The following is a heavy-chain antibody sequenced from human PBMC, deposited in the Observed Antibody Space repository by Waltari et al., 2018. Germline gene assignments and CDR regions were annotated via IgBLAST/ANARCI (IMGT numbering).Heavy chain of an antibody. J-gene: IGHJ4*02. D-gene: IGHD3-16*01. CDR3: ARGAGAYAQDNLDY. CDR1: GYTFTDYY. CDR2: VDPDDGKP. V-gene: IGHV1-69-2*01. Sequence: EVQLVQSGAEVKKPGAPVKLSCKVSGYTFTDYYMHWVQQAPGKGLEWMGLVDPDDGKPKDAEKLQGRVTITADKSTGTAYMELSSLRSEDTAGYYCARGAGAYAQDNLDYWGQGTLVTVSS.